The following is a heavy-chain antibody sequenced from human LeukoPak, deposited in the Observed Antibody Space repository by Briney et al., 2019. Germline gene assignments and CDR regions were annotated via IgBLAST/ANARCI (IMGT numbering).Heavy chain of an antibody. Sequence: ASVTVSCKASGYTFTSYGINWVRQAPGQGLEWMGWISAYNGNTNYAQKLQDRVSMTTDTSTSTAYMELSSLRSEDTAVYYCATDGPTWYFDLWGRGTLVTVSS. CDR3: ATDGPTWYFDL. CDR1: GYTFTSYG. CDR2: ISAYNGNT. J-gene: IGHJ2*01. V-gene: IGHV1-18*01.